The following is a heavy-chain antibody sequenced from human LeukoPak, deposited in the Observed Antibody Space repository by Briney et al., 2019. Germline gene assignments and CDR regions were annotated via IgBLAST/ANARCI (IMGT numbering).Heavy chain of an antibody. CDR3: ARDYYGSGSYYNGGDY. CDR1: GFTFSSYG. CDR2: IWYDGSNK. J-gene: IGHJ4*02. V-gene: IGHV3-33*01. Sequence: GGSLRLSCAASGFTFSSYGMHWVRQAPGKGLEWVAVIWYDGSNKYYADSVKGRFTISRDNSKNTLHLQMNSLRAEDTAVYYCARDYYGSGSYYNGGDYWGQGTLVTVSS. D-gene: IGHD3-10*01.